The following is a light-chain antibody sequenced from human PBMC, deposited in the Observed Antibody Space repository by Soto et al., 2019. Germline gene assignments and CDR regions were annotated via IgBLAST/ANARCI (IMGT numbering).Light chain of an antibody. CDR2: GNS. Sequence: QSVLTQPPSGSGVPGQRVTISCTGSSSNIGAGYDVHWYQQLPGTASKLLIYGNSNRPSGVPDRFSGSKSGTSASLAITGLQAEDEADYYCQSYDSSLSGSDYVFGTGTKVTVL. V-gene: IGLV1-40*01. CDR3: QSYDSSLSGSDYV. J-gene: IGLJ1*01. CDR1: SSNIGAGYD.